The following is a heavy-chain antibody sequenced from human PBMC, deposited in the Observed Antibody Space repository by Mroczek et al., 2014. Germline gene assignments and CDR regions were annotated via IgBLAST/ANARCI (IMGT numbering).Heavy chain of an antibody. V-gene: IGHV4-4*07. CDR2: IYTSGST. Sequence: QVQLVESGPGLVKPSETLSLTCTVSGGSISSYYWSWIRQPAGKGLEWIGRIYTSGSTNYNPSLKSRVTMSVDTSKNQFSLKLSSVTAADTAVYYCARDIPDAIYDFWSGYRTNNWFDPWGQGTLVTVSS. J-gene: IGHJ5*02. D-gene: IGHD3-3*01. CDR1: GGSISSYY. CDR3: ARDIPDAIYDFWSGYRTNNWFDP.